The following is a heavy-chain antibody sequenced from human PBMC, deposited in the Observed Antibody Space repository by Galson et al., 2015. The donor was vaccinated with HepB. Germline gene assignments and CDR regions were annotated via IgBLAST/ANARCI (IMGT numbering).Heavy chain of an antibody. Sequence: QSGAEVKKPGESLKISCKGSGYSFTSYWIGWVRQMPGKGLEWMGIIYPGDSDTRYSPSFQGQVTISADKSISTAYLQWSSLKASDTAMYYCARRPLFAFNIAVAGYTDAFDIWGQGTMVTVSS. CDR2: IYPGDSDT. CDR1: GYSFTSYW. J-gene: IGHJ3*02. V-gene: IGHV5-51*03. CDR3: ARRPLFAFNIAVAGYTDAFDI. D-gene: IGHD6-19*01.